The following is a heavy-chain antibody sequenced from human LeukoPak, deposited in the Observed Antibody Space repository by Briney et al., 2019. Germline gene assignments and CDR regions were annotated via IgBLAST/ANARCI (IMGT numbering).Heavy chain of an antibody. CDR2: ISGSGGST. J-gene: IGHJ4*02. CDR3: AKNRYSSCWFPDPAPDS. Sequence: TGGSLRLSCAASGFTFSSYAMSWVRQAPGKGLEWVSVISGSGGSTYYADSVKGRFTISRDNSKNMVYLQMNSLRAEDTAVYFCAKNRYSSCWFPDPAPDSSGQGTLVTVSS. D-gene: IGHD6-19*01. V-gene: IGHV3-23*01. CDR1: GFTFSSYA.